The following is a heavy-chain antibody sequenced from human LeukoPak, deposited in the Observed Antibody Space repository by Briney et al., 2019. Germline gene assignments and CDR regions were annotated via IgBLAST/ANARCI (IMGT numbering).Heavy chain of an antibody. CDR3: AKITPGDYARERFNWFDP. Sequence: SETLSLTCTVSGYSISSGYYWGWIRQPPGKGLEWIGSIYHSGGTYYNPSLKSRVTISVDTSKNQFSLKLSSVTAADTAVYYCAKITPGDYARERFNWFDPWGQGTLVTVSS. D-gene: IGHD4-17*01. J-gene: IGHJ5*02. CDR2: IYHSGGT. V-gene: IGHV4-38-2*02. CDR1: GYSISSGYY.